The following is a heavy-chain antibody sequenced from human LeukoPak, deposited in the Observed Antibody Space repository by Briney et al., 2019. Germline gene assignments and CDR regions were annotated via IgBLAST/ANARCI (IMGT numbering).Heavy chain of an antibody. CDR3: ARRAYDFWSGYSYFDY. Sequence: SETLSLTCTVSGGSISSYYWSWIRQPPGKGLGWIGYIYYSGSTNYNPSLKSRVTISVDTSKNQFSLKLSSVTAADTAVYYCARRAYDFWSGYSYFDYWGQGTLVTVSS. CDR1: GGSISSYY. D-gene: IGHD3-3*01. J-gene: IGHJ4*02. CDR2: IYYSGST. V-gene: IGHV4-59*01.